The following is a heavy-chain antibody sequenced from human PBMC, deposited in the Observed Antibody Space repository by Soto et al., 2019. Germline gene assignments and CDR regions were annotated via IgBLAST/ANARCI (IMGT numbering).Heavy chain of an antibody. CDR2: IYPGDSDT. CDR1: GYSFTSYW. D-gene: IGHD3-16*01. CDR3: ARRGVGSVMLNYWYFDL. Sequence: EVQLVQSGAEVKKPGESLKISCKGSGYSFTSYWIGWVRQMPGKGLEWMGIIYPGDSDTTYSPSFQGQVTISADKSTDTAYLQWSSLKASDTAMYYCARRGVGSVMLNYWYFDLWGRGTLVTVSS. V-gene: IGHV5-51*01. J-gene: IGHJ2*01.